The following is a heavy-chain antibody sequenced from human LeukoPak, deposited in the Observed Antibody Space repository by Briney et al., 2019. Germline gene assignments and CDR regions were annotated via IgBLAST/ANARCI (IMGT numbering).Heavy chain of an antibody. CDR1: GFTSSSHW. CDR3: ARRGTSSSWAHFDY. CDR2: IKQDGSEK. V-gene: IGHV3-7*05. D-gene: IGHD6-13*01. J-gene: IGHJ4*02. Sequence: GGSLRLSCAASGFTSSSHWMTWVRQAPGKGLEWVSNIKQDGSEKYYVDSVKGRFTISRDNAKNSLYLQMNSLGAEDTAVYYCARRGTSSSWAHFDYWGQGTLVTVSS.